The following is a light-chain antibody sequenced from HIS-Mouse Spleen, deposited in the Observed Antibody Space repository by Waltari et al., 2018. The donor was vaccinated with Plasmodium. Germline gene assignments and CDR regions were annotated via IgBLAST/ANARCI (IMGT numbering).Light chain of an antibody. Sequence: DIQMTQSPSSLSASVGDRVTLPCQASQDISNYLNWYQQKPGKAPKLLIYDASKLETGVPSRFSGSGSGTDFTFTISSLQPEDIATYYCQQYDNLPPYTFGQGTKLEIK. CDR1: QDISNY. CDR2: DAS. V-gene: IGKV1-33*01. CDR3: QQYDNLPPYT. J-gene: IGKJ2*01.